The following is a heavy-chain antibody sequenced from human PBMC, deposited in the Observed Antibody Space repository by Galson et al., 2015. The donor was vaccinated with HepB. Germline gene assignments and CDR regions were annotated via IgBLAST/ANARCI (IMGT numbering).Heavy chain of an antibody. CDR1: GFMFRSYA. V-gene: IGHV3-30*04. J-gene: IGHJ4*02. CDR2: ISDNGSNK. Sequence: SLRLSCAASGFMFRSYAMNWVRQAPGKGLEWVAVISDNGSNKYYADSVKGRFTISRDNSMNTLYLQINSPRAEDTAVYYCARDTGGYSISWIFDYWGQGTLVTVSS. CDR3: ARDTGGYSISWIFDY. D-gene: IGHD6-13*01.